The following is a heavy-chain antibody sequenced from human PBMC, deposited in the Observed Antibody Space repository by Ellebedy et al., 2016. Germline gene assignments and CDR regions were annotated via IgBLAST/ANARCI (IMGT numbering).Heavy chain of an antibody. Sequence: SETLSLTCSVSGGSIRSYYWTRIRQPPGKGLEWTAYFYHSGNTNYSPSLKSRVTISVDTSKNQFSLKLSSVTAADTAVYYCATYTMGRLDYWGQGTLVTVSS. CDR2: FYHSGNT. CDR3: ATYTMGRLDY. V-gene: IGHV4-59*08. J-gene: IGHJ4*02. D-gene: IGHD1-1*01. CDR1: GGSIRSYY.